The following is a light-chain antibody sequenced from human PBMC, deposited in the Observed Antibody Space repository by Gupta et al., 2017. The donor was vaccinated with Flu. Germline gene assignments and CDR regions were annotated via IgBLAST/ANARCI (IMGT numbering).Light chain of an antibody. Sequence: SYVLTQPPSVSVAPGETARITCGASNIGSKSVHWYQQKPGQAPVLVVHEDSDRPSGIPERVSGSNSGNTATLTISRVEAGDEADYYCQVRDSSSDHGALYVFGSVTKLNVI. J-gene: IGLJ1*01. CDR1: NIGSKS. V-gene: IGLV3-21*02. CDR2: EDS. CDR3: QVRDSSSDHGALYV.